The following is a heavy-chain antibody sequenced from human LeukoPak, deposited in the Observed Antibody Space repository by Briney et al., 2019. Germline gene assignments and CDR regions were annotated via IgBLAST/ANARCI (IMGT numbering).Heavy chain of an antibody. CDR3: ARDREIAVSRAFDY. Sequence: GGSLRLSCAASGFTFRTYSMNWVRQAPGKGLEWVSTISSHSIYIYYADSVKGRFTISRDNAKNTLYLQMNSLRAEDTAVYYCARDREIAVSRAFDYWSQGTLVTVSS. J-gene: IGHJ4*02. CDR1: GFTFRTYS. CDR2: ISSHSIYI. D-gene: IGHD6-19*01. V-gene: IGHV3-21*01.